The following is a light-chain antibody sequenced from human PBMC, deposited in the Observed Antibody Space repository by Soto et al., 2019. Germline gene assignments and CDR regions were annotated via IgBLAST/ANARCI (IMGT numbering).Light chain of an antibody. CDR1: QSVSSY. Sequence: EIVLTQSLATLSLSPGERATLSCRASQSVSSYLAWYQQKPGQAPRLLIYDASNRATGIPARFSGSGSGTDFTLTISSLEPEDFAVYYCQQRINWPPTFGPGTKVDIK. V-gene: IGKV3-11*01. J-gene: IGKJ3*01. CDR2: DAS. CDR3: QQRINWPPT.